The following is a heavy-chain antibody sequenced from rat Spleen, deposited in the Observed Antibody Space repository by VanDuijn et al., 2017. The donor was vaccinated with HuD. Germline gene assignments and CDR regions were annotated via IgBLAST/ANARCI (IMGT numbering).Heavy chain of an antibody. CDR1: GFTFSNYG. CDR3: ARHGDYGYNTHLDH. D-gene: IGHD1-9*01. J-gene: IGHJ2*01. V-gene: IGHV5-29*01. Sequence: EVQLVESGGGLVQPGRSLKLSCAASGFTFSNYGMAWVRQAPTKGLEWVATIIYDGSSTYYRDSVKGRFTISRDNAKNTLYLQMDSLTSEDTATYYCARHGDYGYNTHLDHWGQGVMVTVSS. CDR2: IIYDGSST.